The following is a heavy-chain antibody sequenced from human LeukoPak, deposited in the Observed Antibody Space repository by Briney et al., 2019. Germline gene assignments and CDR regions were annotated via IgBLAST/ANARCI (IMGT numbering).Heavy chain of an antibody. CDR2: ITWDGGST. V-gene: IGHV3-43D*03. CDR1: GFTFDDHA. Sequence: GGSLRLSCAAPGFTFDDHAMHWVRQAPGKGLEWVSLITWDGGSTYYADSVKGRFTISRDNSKNSLYLQMNSLRGEDTALYYCAKDGRNYFDYWGQGTLVTVSS. J-gene: IGHJ4*02. CDR3: AKDGRNYFDY.